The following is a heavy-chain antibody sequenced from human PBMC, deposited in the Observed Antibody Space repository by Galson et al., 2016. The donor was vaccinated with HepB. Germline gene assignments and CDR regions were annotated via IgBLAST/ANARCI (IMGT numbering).Heavy chain of an antibody. CDR1: GDSMIPYF. CDR2: IYSTGDI. J-gene: IGHJ5*01. V-gene: IGHV4-4*07. D-gene: IGHD6-6*01. CDR3: ARESVSIAALDS. Sequence: SETLSLTCSVYGDSMIPYFWTWIRQPAGKGLEWLGRIYSTGDINYSPSLVSRVTMLVDTSKNQFSLRLDSLTAADTAVYYCARESVSIAALDSWGQGILVTVSS.